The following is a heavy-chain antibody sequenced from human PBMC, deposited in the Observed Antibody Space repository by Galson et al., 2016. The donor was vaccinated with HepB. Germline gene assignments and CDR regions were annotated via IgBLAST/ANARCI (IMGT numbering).Heavy chain of an antibody. CDR3: ARVGHLDFWSGYYVPPFDY. J-gene: IGHJ4*02. Sequence: SETLSLTCAVSDASVYSGRYYWSWIRQPPGKGLEWIGYVFYSGTTNYNPSLRSRVTISVDTSKNQFSLKVSSVTAADTAVYYCARVGHLDFWSGYYVPPFDYWGQGTLVTVSS. D-gene: IGHD3-3*01. V-gene: IGHV4-61*01. CDR1: DASVYSGRYY. CDR2: VFYSGTT.